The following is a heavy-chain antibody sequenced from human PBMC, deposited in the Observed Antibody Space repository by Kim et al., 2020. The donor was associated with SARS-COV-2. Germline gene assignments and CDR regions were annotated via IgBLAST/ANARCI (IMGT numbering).Heavy chain of an antibody. Sequence: GGSLRLSCVASGFTFSSYEMNWVRQAPGKGLEWVSYISSSGSTISYADSVKGRFTISRDNAKNSLYLQINSLRAEDTAVYYCAREAVDGGYSGYDPFDYWGQGNLVTVSS. D-gene: IGHD5-12*01. CDR1: GFTFSSYE. V-gene: IGHV3-48*03. CDR2: ISSSGSTI. J-gene: IGHJ4*02. CDR3: AREAVDGGYSGYDPFDY.